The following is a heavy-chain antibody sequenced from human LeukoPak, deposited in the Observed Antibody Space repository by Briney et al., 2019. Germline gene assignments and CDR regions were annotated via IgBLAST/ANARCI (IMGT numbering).Heavy chain of an antibody. V-gene: IGHV5-51*01. J-gene: IGHJ3*02. Sequence: GESLKISCKGSGYSFTNYWIDWVRQMPGKGLEWMGIIYPGDSETRYSPSFQGQVTISVDKSNSAAYLQWSSLKASDTAMYYCARDYSDSSGNAFDIWGQGTMVTVSS. CDR2: IYPGDSET. CDR3: ARDYSDSSGNAFDI. D-gene: IGHD3-22*01. CDR1: GYSFTNYW.